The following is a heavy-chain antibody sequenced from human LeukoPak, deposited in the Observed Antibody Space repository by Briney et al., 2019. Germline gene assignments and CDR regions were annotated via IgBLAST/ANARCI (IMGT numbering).Heavy chain of an antibody. CDR3: AKLPGDSFDI. V-gene: IGHV3-23*01. J-gene: IGHJ3*02. CDR2: ISGSSGNT. Sequence: GGSLRLSCAASGFTFSSYAMSWVRQAPGKRLEWVSVISGSSGNTYYADSVKGRFTISRDNSKNTLYLQMNSLRAEDTAVYYCAKLPGDSFDIWGQGTMVTVSS. CDR1: GFTFSSYA.